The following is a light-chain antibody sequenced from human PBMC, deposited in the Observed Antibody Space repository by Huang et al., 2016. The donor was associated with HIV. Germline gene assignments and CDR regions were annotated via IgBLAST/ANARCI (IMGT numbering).Light chain of an antibody. J-gene: IGKJ2*01. V-gene: IGKV3-15*01. CDR3: QQYNNWPRWYT. CDR1: QSVSSN. CDR2: GAS. Sequence: EIGMTQSPATLSVSPGERATLSCRASQSVSSNLAWYQQRPGQAPRLLIYGASTRATGIPARFSGSGSGTEFTLTMSSLQSEDFAVYYCQQYNNWPRWYTFGQGTKLEIK.